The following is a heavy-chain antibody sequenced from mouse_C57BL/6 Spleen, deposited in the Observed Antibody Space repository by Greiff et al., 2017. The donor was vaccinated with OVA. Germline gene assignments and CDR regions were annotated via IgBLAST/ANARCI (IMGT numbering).Heavy chain of an antibody. Sequence: QVQLQQSGAELVMPGASVKLSCKASGYTFTSYWMHWVKQRPGQGLEWIGEIDPSDSYTNYNQKFKGKSTLTVDKSSSTAYMQLSSLTSEDSAVYYCARWDWAVDYWGQGTTLTVSS. CDR2: IDPSDSYT. J-gene: IGHJ2*01. V-gene: IGHV1-69*01. D-gene: IGHD4-1*01. CDR3: ARWDWAVDY. CDR1: GYTFTSYW.